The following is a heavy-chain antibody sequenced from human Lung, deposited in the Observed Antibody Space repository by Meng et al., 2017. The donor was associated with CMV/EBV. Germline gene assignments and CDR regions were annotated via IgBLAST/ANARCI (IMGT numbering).Heavy chain of an antibody. J-gene: IGHJ4*02. CDR1: GYTFAGYH. CDR2: INPRSGGT. Sequence: ASXXVSXKASGYTFAGYHLHWVRQAPGQGLEWLGWINPRSGGTNYAPNFRGRVTMTTDTSVNTVYMQLSRLIPDDTATYFCARWGGGDIIVVPAAFDNWGQGXLVTVPS. CDR3: ARWGGGDIIVVPAAFDN. V-gene: IGHV1-2*02. D-gene: IGHD2-2*01.